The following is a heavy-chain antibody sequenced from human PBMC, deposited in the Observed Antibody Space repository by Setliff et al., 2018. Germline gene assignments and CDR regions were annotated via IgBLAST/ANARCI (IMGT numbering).Heavy chain of an antibody. CDR1: GFTFRSYW. V-gene: IGHV3-7*01. CDR3: AKGSRDDWESAY. D-gene: IGHD3-9*01. Sequence: SGGSLRLSCAASGFTFRSYWMSWVRQAPGKGLEWVANIKKDGSIKYYLDSVRGRFTISRDNAENSLTLQMNSLRVEDTAVYYCAKGSRDDWESAYWGQGTQVTVSS. J-gene: IGHJ4*02. CDR2: IKKDGSIK.